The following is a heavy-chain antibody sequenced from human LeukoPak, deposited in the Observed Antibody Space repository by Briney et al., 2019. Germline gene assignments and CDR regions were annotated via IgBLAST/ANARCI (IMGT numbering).Heavy chain of an antibody. CDR3: ARGPYMSRNLYYYYMDV. Sequence: PSETLSLTCAVYGGSFSGYYWSWIRQPPGKGLEWIGEINHSGSTNYNPSLKSRVTISVDTSKNQFSLRLSSVTAADTAVYYCARGPYMSRNLYYYYMDVWGKGTTVTVSS. CDR1: GGSFSGYY. CDR2: INHSGST. J-gene: IGHJ6*03. V-gene: IGHV4-34*01. D-gene: IGHD4-11*01.